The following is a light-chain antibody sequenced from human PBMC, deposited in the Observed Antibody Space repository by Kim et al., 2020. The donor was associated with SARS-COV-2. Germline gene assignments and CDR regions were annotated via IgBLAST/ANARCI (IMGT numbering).Light chain of an antibody. CDR1: QSISSW. Sequence: SESVGARVTITCRASQSISSWLAWYQQKPGKAPKLLIYKASSLESGVPSRFSGSGSGTEFTLTISSLQPDDFATYYCQQYNSYPYTFGQGTKLEIK. CDR3: QQYNSYPYT. CDR2: KAS. V-gene: IGKV1-5*03. J-gene: IGKJ2*01.